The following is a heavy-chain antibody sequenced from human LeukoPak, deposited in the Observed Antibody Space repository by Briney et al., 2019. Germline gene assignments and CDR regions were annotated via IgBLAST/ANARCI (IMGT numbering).Heavy chain of an antibody. J-gene: IGHJ4*02. CDR2: MKQDGSEK. CDR3: ASGGDLYYFHY. CDR1: GFTFSSYW. V-gene: IGHV3-7*03. Sequence: GGSLRLSCAGSGFTFSSYWMSWVRQAPGKGLEWVANMKQDGSEKYYVDSVKGRFTTSRDNAKNSLYLQMNSLRAEDTAVYYCASGGDLYYFHYWGQGTLVTVSS. D-gene: IGHD2-21*02.